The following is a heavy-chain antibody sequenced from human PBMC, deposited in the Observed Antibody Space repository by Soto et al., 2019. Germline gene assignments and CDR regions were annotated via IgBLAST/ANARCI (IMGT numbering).Heavy chain of an antibody. V-gene: IGHV4-39*01. D-gene: IGHD3-10*01. CDR1: GGSISSSSYY. CDR3: ASQSITMVWGVIVVWFDP. Sequence: PSETLSLTCTVSGGSISSSSYYWGWIRQPPGKGLEWIGSIYYSGSTYYNPSLKSRVTISVDTSKNQFSLKLSSVTAADTAVYYCASQSITMVWGVIVVWFDPWGQGTLVTVSS. J-gene: IGHJ5*02. CDR2: IYYSGST.